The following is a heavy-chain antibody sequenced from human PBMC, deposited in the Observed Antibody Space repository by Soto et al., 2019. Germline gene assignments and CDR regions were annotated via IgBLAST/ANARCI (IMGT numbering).Heavy chain of an antibody. J-gene: IGHJ4*02. CDR3: ARDTPETEMATIFGY. Sequence: QVQLVQSGAEVKKPGSSVKVSCKASGGTFSSYAISWLRQAPVQGLEWMGGIIPIFGTANYAQKFQGRVTIKPNESTSPAYLALSSLRSEDTAVSYCARDTPETEMATIFGYWGQGTLVTVSS. V-gene: IGHV1-69*05. CDR2: IIPIFGTA. D-gene: IGHD5-12*01. CDR1: GGTFSSYA.